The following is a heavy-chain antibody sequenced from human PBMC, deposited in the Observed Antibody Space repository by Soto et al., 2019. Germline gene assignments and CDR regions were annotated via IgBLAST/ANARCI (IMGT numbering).Heavy chain of an antibody. CDR1: GGSISSSNW. CDR2: SYHSGST. D-gene: IGHD2-2*01. CDR3: ARAPSIVVVPAAGGMDV. J-gene: IGHJ6*02. Sequence: QVQLQESGPGLVKPSGTLSLTCAVSGGSISSSNWWIWVRQPPGKGLEWIGESYHSGSTNYNPSLKSRVAISVDKSKNQFSLKLSSVTAADTAVYYCARAPSIVVVPAAGGMDVWGQGTTVTVSS. V-gene: IGHV4-4*02.